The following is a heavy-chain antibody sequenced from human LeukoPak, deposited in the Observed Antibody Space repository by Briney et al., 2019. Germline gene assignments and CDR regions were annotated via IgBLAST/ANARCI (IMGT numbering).Heavy chain of an antibody. D-gene: IGHD3-10*01. CDR2: ISAYNGDT. CDR1: GYXFTSYG. Sequence: ASVKVSCKASGYXFTSYGISWVRQAPGQGHEWMGWISAYNGDTNYAQKVQGRVTMTTETSTNIAYMELRSLRSDDTAVYYCARHYDAGKDDAFHTWGQGTMVTVSS. J-gene: IGHJ3*02. V-gene: IGHV1-18*01. CDR3: ARHYDAGKDDAFHT.